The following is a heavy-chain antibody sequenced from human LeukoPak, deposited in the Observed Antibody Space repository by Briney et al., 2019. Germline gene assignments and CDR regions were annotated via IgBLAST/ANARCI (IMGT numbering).Heavy chain of an antibody. CDR2: IYYSGST. CDR3: AAETFGGKPLYFFDH. V-gene: IGHV4-39*07. D-gene: IGHD4-23*01. CDR1: GGSISSGGYY. J-gene: IGHJ4*02. Sequence: SETLSLTCTVSGGSISSGGYYWSWIRQHPGKGLEWIGSIYYSGSTYYNPSLKSRVTISVDTSKNQFSLRLTSVTAADTAMYYCAAETFGGKPLYFFDHWGQGALVTVSS.